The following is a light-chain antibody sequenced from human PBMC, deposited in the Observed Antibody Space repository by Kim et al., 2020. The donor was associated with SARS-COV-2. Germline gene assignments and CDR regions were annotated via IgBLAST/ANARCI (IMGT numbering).Light chain of an antibody. J-gene: IGKJ2*01. CDR3: QQYMSYYT. Sequence: GDRATITCRASQTIDTWLAWYQLKPGKTPKLLIYKSSTLESGVPSRFSGSGSGTEFTLTITSLQPDDFATYYCQQYMSYYTFGQGTKLE. CDR2: KSS. V-gene: IGKV1-5*03. CDR1: QTIDTW.